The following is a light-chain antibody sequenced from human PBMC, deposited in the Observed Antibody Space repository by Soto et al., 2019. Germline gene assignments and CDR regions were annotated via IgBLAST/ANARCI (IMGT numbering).Light chain of an antibody. CDR2: AAS. J-gene: IGKJ1*01. V-gene: IGKV1-6*01. CDR1: QGIRND. Sequence: AIQLTQSPSSLPASEGDRVTIPCRASQGIRNDLGWYQQKPGKAPKLLIYAASSLQSGVPSRFSGSASGTDFTLTISSLQPEDFATYYCLQDYSYPWTFGQGTKVDIK. CDR3: LQDYSYPWT.